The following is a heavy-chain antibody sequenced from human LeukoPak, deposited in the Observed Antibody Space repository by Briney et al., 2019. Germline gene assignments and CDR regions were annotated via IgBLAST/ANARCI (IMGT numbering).Heavy chain of an antibody. V-gene: IGHV3-23*01. D-gene: IGHD6-13*01. Sequence: PGGSLRLSCAASGFTFSSYAMNWVRQAPGKGLECVSGTSGNSGTTYYADSVKGRFTISRDNSKNTLCLQMNSLRVEDTAVYYCAKAYSSSWQYYFDYWGQGTLVTVSS. J-gene: IGHJ4*02. CDR2: TSGNSGTT. CDR1: GFTFSSYA. CDR3: AKAYSSSWQYYFDY.